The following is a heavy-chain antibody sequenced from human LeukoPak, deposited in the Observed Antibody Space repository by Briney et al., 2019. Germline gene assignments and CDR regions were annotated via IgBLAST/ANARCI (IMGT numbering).Heavy chain of an antibody. Sequence: GGSLRLSCGASGFTFNSYAVSWVRQAPGKGLKWVSAISGSGGGTYYADSVKGRFTISRDNSKNTVYLQMNSLSTEDTAVYYCAKTTTGYSSGRYPGWPVDCWGQGTLVTVSS. D-gene: IGHD6-19*01. CDR2: ISGSGGGT. CDR3: AKTTTGYSSGRYPGWPVDC. V-gene: IGHV3-23*01. CDR1: GFTFNSYA. J-gene: IGHJ4*02.